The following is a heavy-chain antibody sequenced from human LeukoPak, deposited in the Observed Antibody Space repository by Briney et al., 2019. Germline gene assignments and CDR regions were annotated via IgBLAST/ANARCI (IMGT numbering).Heavy chain of an antibody. CDR3: ARDYNYCSSGRCYDAFDI. CDR1: GFTFDDYA. Sequence: GGSLRLSCAASGFTFDDYAMHWVRQAPGKGLEWVSGISWNSGSIGYADSVKGRFTISRDNAKNSLYLQMSDLRAEDTSVYYCARDYNYCSSGRCYDAFDIWGQGTMVTVSS. D-gene: IGHD2-2*01. V-gene: IGHV3-9*01. J-gene: IGHJ3*02. CDR2: ISWNSGSI.